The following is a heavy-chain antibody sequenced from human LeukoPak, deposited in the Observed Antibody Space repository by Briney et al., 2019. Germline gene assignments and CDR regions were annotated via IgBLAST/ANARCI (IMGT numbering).Heavy chain of an antibody. CDR2: IYYSGST. CDR1: GGSISSSSYY. Sequence: SETPSLTCTVSGGSISSSSYYWGWIRQPPGKGLEWIGSIYYSGSTYYNPSLKSRVTISVDTSKNQFSLKLSSVTAADTAVYYCAKTYYDILTGPGTFDYWGQGTLVTVSS. V-gene: IGHV4-39*05. CDR3: AKTYYDILTGPGTFDY. D-gene: IGHD3-9*01. J-gene: IGHJ4*02.